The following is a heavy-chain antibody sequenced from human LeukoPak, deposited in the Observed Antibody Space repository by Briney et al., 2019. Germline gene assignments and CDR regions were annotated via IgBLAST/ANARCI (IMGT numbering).Heavy chain of an antibody. Sequence: ASVKVSCKASGYTFTGYYMHWVRQAPGQRLEWMGWINPNGGGTNYAQKFQGRVTMTRDTSISTAYMELSSLRSEDTAVYYCARDRGYSYGTKIFDYWGQGTLVTVSS. CDR1: GYTFTGYY. CDR3: ARDRGYSYGTKIFDY. J-gene: IGHJ4*02. CDR2: INPNGGGT. D-gene: IGHD5-18*01. V-gene: IGHV1-2*02.